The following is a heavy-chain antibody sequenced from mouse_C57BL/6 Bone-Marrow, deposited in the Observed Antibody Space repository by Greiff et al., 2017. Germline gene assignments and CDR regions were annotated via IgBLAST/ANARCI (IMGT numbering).Heavy chain of an antibody. V-gene: IGHV1-69*01. J-gene: IGHJ4*01. CDR2: IDPSDSYT. Sequence: QVQLQQPGAELVMPGASVKLSCKASGYTFTSYWMHWVKQRPGQGLEWIGEIDPSDSYTNYNQKFKGKSTLTVDKSSSTAYMQLSSLTSEYSAVYYCAILSMDYWGQGTSVTVSS. CDR3: AILSMDY. D-gene: IGHD1-1*02. CDR1: GYTFTSYW.